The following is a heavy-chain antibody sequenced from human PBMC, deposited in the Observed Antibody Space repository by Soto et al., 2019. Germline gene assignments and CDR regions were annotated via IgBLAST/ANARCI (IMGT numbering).Heavy chain of an antibody. CDR1: GFSLSTSGVS. V-gene: IGHV2-5*02. D-gene: IGHD2-15*01. CDR2: IYWDDER. Sequence: QITLKESGPTLVKPTQTLTLTCTFSGFSLSTSGVSVGWIRQPPGKALEWLALIYWDDERRYRPSLRSRLTITKDTSKNQVVLTMTNMDPVDTATYYCVHSWGRVAYYGTDVWGQGTTVTVSS. J-gene: IGHJ6*02. CDR3: VHSWGRVAYYGTDV.